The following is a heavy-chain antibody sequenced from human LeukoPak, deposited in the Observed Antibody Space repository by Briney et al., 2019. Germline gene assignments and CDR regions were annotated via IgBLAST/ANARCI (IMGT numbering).Heavy chain of an antibody. CDR3: ARTPEYSSSPYYFDY. CDR2: IWYDGSNK. Sequence: GRSLRLSCAASGFTFSSYGMHWVRQAPGKGLEWVAVIWYDGSNKYYADSVKGRFTISRDNSKNTLYLQMNSLRAEDTAVYYCARTPEYSSSPYYFDYWGQGTLVTVSS. CDR1: GFTFSSYG. J-gene: IGHJ4*02. V-gene: IGHV3-33*01. D-gene: IGHD6-13*01.